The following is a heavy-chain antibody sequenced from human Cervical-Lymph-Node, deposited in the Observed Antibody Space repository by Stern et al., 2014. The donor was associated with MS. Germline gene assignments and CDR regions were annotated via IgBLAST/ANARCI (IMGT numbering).Heavy chain of an antibody. Sequence: QVQLQESGPGLVKPSETLSLTCTVSGGAVSDYYWTWIRQRPGKGLEWLGYISDTGTTNYNPSLHSLVTITLDTSQNQVSLRLRSVTAADTAVYYCARDPSTTASDWFFDLWGRGSLVTVSS. CDR3: ARDPSTTASDWFFDL. CDR1: GGAVSDYY. D-gene: IGHD2-21*02. V-gene: IGHV4-59*02. J-gene: IGHJ2*01. CDR2: ISDTGTT.